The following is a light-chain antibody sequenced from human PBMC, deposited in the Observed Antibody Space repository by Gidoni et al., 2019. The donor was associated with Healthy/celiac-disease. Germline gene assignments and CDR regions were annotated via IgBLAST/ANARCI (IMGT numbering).Light chain of an antibody. V-gene: IGKV3-11*01. CDR2: DAS. J-gene: IGKJ4*01. Sequence: EIVLTQSPATLSLSPGERATLSCRASQSVSSYLAWYQQKPGQAPRLLIYDASNRATGIPARFSGSGSGTDFTLTISSLEPEDFAVYYCQQRSNWPSFXGXTKVXIK. CDR3: QQRSNWPS. CDR1: QSVSSY.